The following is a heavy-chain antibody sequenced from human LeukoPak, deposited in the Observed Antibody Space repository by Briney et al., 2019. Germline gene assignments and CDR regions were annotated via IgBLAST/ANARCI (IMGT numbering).Heavy chain of an antibody. CDR3: ARDRGYGSGAFDI. D-gene: IGHD5-12*01. J-gene: IGHJ3*02. Sequence: QPGGSLRLSCAASGFTFSSYWMSWIRQAPGKGLEWVSYISSGSSTIYYADSVKGRFTITRDNAKNSLSLQMNSLRAEDTAVYYCARDRGYGSGAFDIWGQGTTVTVSS. CDR2: ISSGSSTI. CDR1: GFTFSSYW. V-gene: IGHV3-48*04.